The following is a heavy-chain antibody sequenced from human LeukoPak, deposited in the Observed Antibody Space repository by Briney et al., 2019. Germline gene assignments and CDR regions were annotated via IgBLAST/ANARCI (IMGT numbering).Heavy chain of an antibody. CDR1: GFTFSYSA. J-gene: IGHJ4*02. CDR3: ARALDY. V-gene: IGHV3-53*01. CDR2: IYSGGST. Sequence: GGSLRLSCEAFGFTFSYSAMNWVRQAPGKGLEWVSVIYSGGSTYYADSVKGRFTISRDNSKNTLYLQMNSLRAEDTAVYYCARALDYWGQGTLVTVSS.